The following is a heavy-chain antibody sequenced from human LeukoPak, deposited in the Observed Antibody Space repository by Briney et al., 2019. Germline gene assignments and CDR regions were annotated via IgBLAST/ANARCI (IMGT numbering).Heavy chain of an antibody. J-gene: IGHJ4*02. V-gene: IGHV3-30*02. D-gene: IGHD2-15*01. CDR1: GFTFSSYG. Sequence: GGSLRLSCAASGFTFSSYGMHWVRQAPGKGLEWVAVIWYGGSNKYYADSVKGRFTISRDNSKNTLYLQMNSLRAEDTAVYYCAKDCSGGSCYPDYWGQGTLVTVSS. CDR3: AKDCSGGSCYPDY. CDR2: IWYGGSNK.